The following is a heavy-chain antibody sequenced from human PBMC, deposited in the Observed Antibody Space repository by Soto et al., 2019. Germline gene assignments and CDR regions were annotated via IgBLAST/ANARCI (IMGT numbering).Heavy chain of an antibody. CDR3: TTVFLWSYYFDN. CDR2: IKKETDGGTT. Sequence: GGSLRLSCAGSGFTFNNAWMSWVRQAPGKGLEWVGRIKKETDGGTTDYAASVKGRFSISRDDSKNTVFLQMNSLRTEDTAVYYCTTVFLWSYYFDNWGPGTLVTVSS. V-gene: IGHV3-15*01. CDR1: GFTFNNAW. J-gene: IGHJ4*02. D-gene: IGHD2-21*01.